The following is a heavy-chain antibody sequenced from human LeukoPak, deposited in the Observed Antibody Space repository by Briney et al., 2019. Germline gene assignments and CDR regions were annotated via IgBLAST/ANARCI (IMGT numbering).Heavy chain of an antibody. D-gene: IGHD3-22*01. J-gene: IGHJ4*02. V-gene: IGHV3-23*01. CDR2: ISTSGGGI. CDR3: AKDGFDYYDSSGYYYFDY. Sequence: GALRLSCAASGFTFSNYAMSWVRQAPGKGLEWVSGISTSGGGIYYADSVKGRFTISRDNSKNTLYLQMHSLRAEDTAVYYCAKDGFDYYDSSGYYYFDYWGQGTLVTVSS. CDR1: GFTFSNYA.